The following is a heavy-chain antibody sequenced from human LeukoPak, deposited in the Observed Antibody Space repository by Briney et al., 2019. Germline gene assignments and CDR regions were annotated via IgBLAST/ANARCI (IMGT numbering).Heavy chain of an antibody. V-gene: IGHV1-46*01. D-gene: IGHD5-24*01. CDR1: GYTFTSYY. CDR2: INPGDGGT. J-gene: IGHJ6*02. CDR3: AREPRKDGHNGMDV. Sequence: GASVKVSCKASGYTFTSYYMHWVRQAPGQGLEWVGIINPGDGGTSYAQKFQGRATMSRGTSTSTLYMELSSLRSEDTALYYCAREPRKDGHNGMDVWGQGTTVTVSS.